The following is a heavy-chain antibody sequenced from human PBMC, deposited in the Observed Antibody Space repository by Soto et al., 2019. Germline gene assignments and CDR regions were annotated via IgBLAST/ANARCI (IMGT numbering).Heavy chain of an antibody. CDR3: AKGAVAGTPTSYYYYGMDV. CDR1: GGTFRTYA. D-gene: IGHD6-19*01. V-gene: IGHV1-69*12. CDR2: IIPIFGTV. Sequence: QVQLLQSGAAVKKPGSSVRVSCEASGGTFRTYAISWVRQAPGQGLEWMGEIIPIFGTVNYAQKFQGRVTITADESTTTVYMDLRSLRSEGTAVYYCAKGAVAGTPTSYYYYGMDVWGQGTTVTVSS. J-gene: IGHJ6*02.